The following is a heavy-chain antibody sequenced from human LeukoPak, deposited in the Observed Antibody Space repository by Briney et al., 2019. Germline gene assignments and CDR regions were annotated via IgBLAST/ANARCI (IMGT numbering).Heavy chain of an antibody. Sequence: GGSLRLSCAASGFTFKKYDVTWVRQAPGKGLEWVSGIRASGGATYYADSVKGRFTISRDNAKNSLYLQMNSLRAEDTAVYYCARGRYCSSTSCYASVDDYWGQGTLVTVSS. CDR1: GFTFKKYD. J-gene: IGHJ4*02. V-gene: IGHV3-48*03. CDR3: ARGRYCSSTSCYASVDDY. D-gene: IGHD2-2*01. CDR2: IRASGGAT.